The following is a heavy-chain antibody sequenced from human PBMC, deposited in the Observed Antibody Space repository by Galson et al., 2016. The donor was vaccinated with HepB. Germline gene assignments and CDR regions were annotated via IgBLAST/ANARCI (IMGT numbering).Heavy chain of an antibody. Sequence: PALVKPTQTLTLTCTFSGFSASTDGEGVGWIRQPPGMALEWLALSYWDDDKRYSPSLKTRLTITKDASKNQVVLTMTNMDPVDTATFYCVHLARFDARGYSWGRDPIFDYWGQGTLVTVSS. CDR3: VHLARFDARGYSWGRDPIFDY. V-gene: IGHV2-5*02. CDR2: SYWDDDK. J-gene: IGHJ4*02. CDR1: GFSASTDGEG. D-gene: IGHD5-18*01.